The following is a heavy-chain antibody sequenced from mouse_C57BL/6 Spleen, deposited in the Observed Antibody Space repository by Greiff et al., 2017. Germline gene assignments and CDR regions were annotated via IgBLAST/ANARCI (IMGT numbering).Heavy chain of an antibody. CDR2: INYDGSST. D-gene: IGHD4-1*02. J-gene: IGHJ1*03. CDR3: ARGPSGTWYFDV. CDR1: GFTFSDYY. Sequence: EVHLVESEGGLVQPGSSMKLSCTASGFTFSDYYMAWVRQVPEKGLEWVANINYDGSSTYYLDSLKSRFIISRDNAKNILYLQMSSLKSEDTATYYCARGPSGTWYFDVWGTGTTVTVSS. V-gene: IGHV5-16*01.